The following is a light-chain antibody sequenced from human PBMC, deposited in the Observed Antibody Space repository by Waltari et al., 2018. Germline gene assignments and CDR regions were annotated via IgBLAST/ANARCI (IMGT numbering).Light chain of an antibody. CDR1: SSNVGKYNL. J-gene: IGLJ2*01. Sequence: QSALTQPASVSGSPGQSITISCTGTSSNVGKYNLVSWYQQHPGKVPKLMIFEVTKRPSGIPNRFSGSKSGNTASLTISGLQAEDEADYYCCSFTSITSPTVFGGGTKLTVL. CDR3: CSFTSITSPTV. V-gene: IGLV2-23*02. CDR2: EVT.